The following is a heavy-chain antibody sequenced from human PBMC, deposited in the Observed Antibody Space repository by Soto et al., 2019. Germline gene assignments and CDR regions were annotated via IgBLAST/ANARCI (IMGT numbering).Heavy chain of an antibody. CDR3: ARKGAAASYAHYYVDV. CDR1: GGSISPYY. V-gene: IGHV4-59*01. Sequence: QVQLQESGPGLVKPSETLSLTCTVSGGSISPYYWSWIRQPPGKGLEWIGYVYYSGNTNYNPSLESRVTISVDPSRNRFSLNLTSATAADTAVYYCARKGAAASYAHYYVDVWGRGTAFTVSS. CDR2: VYYSGNT. J-gene: IGHJ6*03. D-gene: IGHD6-13*01.